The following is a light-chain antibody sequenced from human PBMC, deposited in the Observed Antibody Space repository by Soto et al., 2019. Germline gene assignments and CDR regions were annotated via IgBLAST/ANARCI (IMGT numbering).Light chain of an antibody. J-gene: IGKJ4*01. V-gene: IGKV3-15*01. CDR1: QSVSSN. Sequence: EIVMTQSPATLSVSPGERATLSCRASQSVSSNLAWYQQKPGQAPRLLIYGASTRATGIPARFSGSGSGTEFTLTISRLQSEDFAVYYCQQYNNWPFTFGGGTKVEIK. CDR2: GAS. CDR3: QQYNNWPFT.